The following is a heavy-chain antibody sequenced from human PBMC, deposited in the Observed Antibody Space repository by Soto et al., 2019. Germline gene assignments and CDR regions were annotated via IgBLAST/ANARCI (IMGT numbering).Heavy chain of an antibody. CDR1: GYTFTNYF. J-gene: IGHJ6*03. Sequence: ASVKVSCKASGYTFTNYFIHWVRQAPGQGLEWMGGFDPDDGETNYAQKFQGRVTMTTDTSTGTAYMELRSLRSDGTAVYYCARAPYYYGSGLYYYYMDVWGKGTTVTVSS. V-gene: IGHV1-18*04. CDR2: FDPDDGET. CDR3: ARAPYYYGSGLYYYYMDV. D-gene: IGHD3-10*01.